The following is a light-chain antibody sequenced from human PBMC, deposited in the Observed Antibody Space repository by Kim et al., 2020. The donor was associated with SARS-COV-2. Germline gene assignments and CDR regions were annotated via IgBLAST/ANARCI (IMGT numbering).Light chain of an antibody. V-gene: IGKV3-15*01. J-gene: IGKJ1*01. Sequence: ERVMTQSPGTLSVSPGERATLSCRASQTVSGNLAWYQQKPGQAPRLLIYDTFTRATGIPDRFSGSGSGTEFTLTISSLQSEDFGIYYCQQYDIWPRTFGQGTKVDIK. CDR3: QQYDIWPRT. CDR2: DTF. CDR1: QTVSGN.